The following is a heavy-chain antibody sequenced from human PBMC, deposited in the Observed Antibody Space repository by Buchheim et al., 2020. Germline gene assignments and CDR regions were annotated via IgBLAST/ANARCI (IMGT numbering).Heavy chain of an antibody. J-gene: IGHJ4*02. CDR2: ISYDGSNK. V-gene: IGHV3-30*18. CDR1: GFTFSSYG. CDR3: AKEHFVAYSSWGTPSGY. Sequence: QVQLVESGGGVVQPGRSLRLSCAASGFTFSSYGMHWVRQAPGKGLEWVAVISYDGSNKYYADSVKGRFTISRDNSKNTLYLQMNSLRAEDTAVYYCAKEHFVAYSSWGTPSGYWGQGTL. D-gene: IGHD6-13*01.